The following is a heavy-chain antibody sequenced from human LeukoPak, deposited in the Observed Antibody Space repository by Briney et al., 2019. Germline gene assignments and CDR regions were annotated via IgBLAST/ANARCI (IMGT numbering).Heavy chain of an antibody. CDR1: GFTFSSYS. D-gene: IGHD3-3*01. CDR3: AKGLEWLYEGHFDY. V-gene: IGHV3-21*04. CDR2: ISSSSSYI. J-gene: IGHJ4*02. Sequence: GGSLRLSCAASGFTFSSYSMNWVRQAPGKGLEWVSSISSSSSYIYYADSVKGRFTISRDNSKNTLYLQMNSLRAEDTAVYYCAKGLEWLYEGHFDYWGQGTLVTVSS.